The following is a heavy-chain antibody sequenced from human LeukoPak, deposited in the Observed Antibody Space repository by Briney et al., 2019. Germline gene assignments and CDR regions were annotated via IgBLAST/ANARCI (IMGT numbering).Heavy chain of an antibody. J-gene: IGHJ4*02. D-gene: IGHD6-19*01. V-gene: IGHV4-59*01. CDR3: ARTGAVVAHRGGFDY. CDR2: IYYSGST. Sequence: PSETLSLTCTVSGGSISNYYWSWIRQPPGKGLEWIGSIYYSGSTYYNPSLKSRVTISVDTSKNQFSLKLSSVTAADTAVYYCARTGAVVAHRGGFDYWGQGILVTVSS. CDR1: GGSISNYY.